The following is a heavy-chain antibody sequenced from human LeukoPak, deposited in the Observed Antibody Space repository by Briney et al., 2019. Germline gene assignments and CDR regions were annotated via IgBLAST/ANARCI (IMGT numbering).Heavy chain of an antibody. CDR2: INHSGST. CDR1: GGSFSGYY. Sequence: PSETLSLTCAVYGGSFSGYYWSWIRQPPGKGLEWIGEINHSGSTNYNPSLKSRVTISVDTSKNQFSLKLSSVTAVDTAVYYCARGYSSSWYLAKLFDYWGQGTLVTVSS. D-gene: IGHD6-13*01. J-gene: IGHJ4*02. V-gene: IGHV4-34*01. CDR3: ARGYSSSWYLAKLFDY.